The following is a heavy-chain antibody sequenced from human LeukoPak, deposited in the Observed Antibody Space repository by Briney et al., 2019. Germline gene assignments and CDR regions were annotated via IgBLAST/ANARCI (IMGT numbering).Heavy chain of an antibody. CDR1: GFTVSSNY. CDR3: ARVRYDSGWFDY. CDR2: IYSGGST. V-gene: IGHV3-53*01. J-gene: IGHJ5*01. Sequence: GGSLRLSCAASGFTVSSNYMSWVRQAPGKGLEWVSVIYSGGSTYYADSVKGRFSISRDNAKNSLDLQLNNLSAEDTATYYCARVRYDSGWFDYWGQGTLVTVSS. D-gene: IGHD6-19*01.